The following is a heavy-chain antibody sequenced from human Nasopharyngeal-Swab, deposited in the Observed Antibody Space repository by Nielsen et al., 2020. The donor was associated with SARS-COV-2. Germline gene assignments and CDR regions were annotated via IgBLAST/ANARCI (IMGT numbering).Heavy chain of an antibody. J-gene: IGHJ4*02. CDR2: IIPIFGTA. V-gene: IGHV1-69*01. CDR3: ARWARGTGDPFDY. Sequence: WVRQAPGQGLEWMGGIIPIFGTANYAQKFQGRVTITADESTSTAYMELSSLRSEDTAVYYCARWARGTGDPFDYWGQGTLVTVSS. D-gene: IGHD7-27*01.